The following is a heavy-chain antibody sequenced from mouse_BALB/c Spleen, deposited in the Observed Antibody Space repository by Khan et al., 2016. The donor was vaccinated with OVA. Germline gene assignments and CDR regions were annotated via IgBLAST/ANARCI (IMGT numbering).Heavy chain of an antibody. V-gene: IGHV1-18*01. CDR1: GYTFTEYT. CDR2: INPKNGVT. CDR3: ARDAGRY. J-gene: IGHJ4*01. Sequence: VQLQQSGPELVKSGASVKISCKTSGYTFTEYTLHWVKQSHGKSLEWIGVINPKNGVTSYNQKFKGKATLTVDKSSSTAYMEFRSLTSEDSAVYYCARDAGRYWGQGTSVTVSS. D-gene: IGHD3-3*01.